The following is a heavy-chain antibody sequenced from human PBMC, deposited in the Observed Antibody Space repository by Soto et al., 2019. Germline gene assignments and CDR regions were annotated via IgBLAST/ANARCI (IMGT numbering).Heavy chain of an antibody. CDR3: ARERSAASTGWFDP. J-gene: IGHJ5*02. Sequence: QVQLVQSGAEVKKSGASVKVSCKASGYTFTSYDINWVRQATGQGLEWMGWMNPNSGNTGYAQKFQGRVTMTRNTYISTAYMELSSLRYEDTAVYYCARERSAASTGWFDPWGQGTLVTVSS. D-gene: IGHD6-13*01. CDR1: GYTFTSYD. CDR2: MNPNSGNT. V-gene: IGHV1-8*01.